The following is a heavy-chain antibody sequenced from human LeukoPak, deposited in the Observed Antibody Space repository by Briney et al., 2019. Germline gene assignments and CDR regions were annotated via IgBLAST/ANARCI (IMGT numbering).Heavy chain of an antibody. CDR2: IIPILGIA. V-gene: IGHV1-69*04. J-gene: IGHJ3*02. CDR1: GGTFSSYA. CDR3: ARDGVERTFDI. Sequence: SVKVSCKASGGTFSSYAISWVRQAPGQGVEWMGRIIPILGIANYAQKFQGRVTITADKSTSTAYMELSSLRSEDTAVYYCARDGVERTFDIWGQGTMVTVSS. D-gene: IGHD2-15*01.